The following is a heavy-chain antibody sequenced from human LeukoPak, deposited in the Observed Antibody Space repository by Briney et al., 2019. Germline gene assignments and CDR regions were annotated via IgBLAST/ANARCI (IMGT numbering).Heavy chain of an antibody. CDR3: ARSREPGIAARHDYFDY. D-gene: IGHD6-6*01. CDR1: GFTFSSYG. V-gene: IGHV3-23*01. J-gene: IGHJ4*02. Sequence: GGSLRLSCAASGFTFSSYGMSWVRQAPGKGLEWVSAISGSGGSTYYADSVKGRFTISRDNSKNTLYLQMNSLRAEDTAVYYCARSREPGIAARHDYFDYWGQGTLVTVSS. CDR2: ISGSGGST.